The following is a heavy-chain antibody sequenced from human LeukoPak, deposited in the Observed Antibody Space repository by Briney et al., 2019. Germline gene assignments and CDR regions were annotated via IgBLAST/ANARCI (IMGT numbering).Heavy chain of an antibody. CDR3: AKSSSSWSGDAFDI. J-gene: IGHJ3*02. CDR2: ISWNSGSI. CDR1: GFTFDDYA. V-gene: IGHV3-9*03. D-gene: IGHD6-13*01. Sequence: GGSLRLSCAASGFTFDDYAMHWVRQAPGKGLEWVSGISWNSGSIGYADSVKGRFTISRDNAKNSLYLQMNGLRAEDMALYYCAKSSSSWSGDAFDIWGQGTMVTVSS.